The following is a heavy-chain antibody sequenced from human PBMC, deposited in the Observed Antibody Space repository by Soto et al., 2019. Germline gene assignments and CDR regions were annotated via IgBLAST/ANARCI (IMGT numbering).Heavy chain of an antibody. CDR3: ASMTTVGVLRPEYYYGLDV. D-gene: IGHD4-17*01. Sequence: QVQLQESGPGLVKPSETLSLTCTVSGGSISSYYWNWIRQPPGKGLEWIGYIYYSGSTNYNPSLKSRVTISVDTSKNQFSLKLSSVTAADTAVYYCASMTTVGVLRPEYYYGLDVWGQGTTVTVSS. CDR1: GGSISSYY. J-gene: IGHJ6*02. V-gene: IGHV4-59*01. CDR2: IYYSGST.